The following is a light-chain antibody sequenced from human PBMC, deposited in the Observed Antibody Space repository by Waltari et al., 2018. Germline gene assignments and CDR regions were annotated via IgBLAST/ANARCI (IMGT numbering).Light chain of an antibody. J-gene: IGLJ2*01. CDR1: SSDIGGYNF. Sequence: QSALTQPASVSGSPGQSITISCTGTSSDIGGYNFVSWYQQHPGKAPKLMIYDVSHRPSGVSDRFSDSKSVNTASLTISGLQAEDEANYFCSSSTSSSTVLFGGGTKLTAL. V-gene: IGLV2-14*03. CDR3: SSSTSSSTVL. CDR2: DVS.